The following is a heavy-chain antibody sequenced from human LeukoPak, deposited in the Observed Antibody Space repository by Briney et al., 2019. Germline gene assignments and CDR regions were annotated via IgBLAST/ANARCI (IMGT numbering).Heavy chain of an antibody. V-gene: IGHV3-66*03. CDR2: IYSCGST. Sequence: PGGSLRLSCAASGFTVSSNYMSWVRQAPGKGLEWVSVIYSCGSTYYADSVKGRFTISRDNSKNTLYLQMNSLRAEDTAVYYCARSPRPNPRGQANYWGQGTLVTVSS. CDR1: GFTVSSNY. D-gene: IGHD3-10*01. J-gene: IGHJ4*02. CDR3: ARSPRPNPRGQANY.